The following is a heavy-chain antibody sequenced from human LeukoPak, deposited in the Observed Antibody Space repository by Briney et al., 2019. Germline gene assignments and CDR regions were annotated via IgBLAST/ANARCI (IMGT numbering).Heavy chain of an antibody. J-gene: IGHJ4*02. V-gene: IGHV3-7*01. CDR3: SRDRGTNYYGSGSPPGGGYFDY. Sequence: GGSLRLSCAASGFTFSSFWMSWVRQAPGKGLEFVANIKPDGSVKHYADSVKGRFTVSRDNSKDTVYLQMNSLRAEDTAVYYCSRDRGTNYYGSGSPPGGGYFDYWGQGTLVTVSS. D-gene: IGHD3-10*01. CDR2: IKPDGSVK. CDR1: GFTFSSFW.